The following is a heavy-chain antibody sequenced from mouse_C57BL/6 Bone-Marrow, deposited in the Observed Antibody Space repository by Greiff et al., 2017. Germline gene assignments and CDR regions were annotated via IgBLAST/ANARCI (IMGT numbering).Heavy chain of an antibody. CDR3: ARSGPLGRSVDY. Sequence: QVQLQQPGAELVKPGASVKMSCKASGYTFTSYWLTWVKQRPGQGLEWIGDIYPTSGRTNYNEKFKSKAILTVDTSSHTAYMQLSSLTSEDSAVFYCARSGPLGRSVDYWGQGTTLTVAS. CDR2: IYPTSGRT. D-gene: IGHD4-1*01. CDR1: GYTFTSYW. V-gene: IGHV1-55*01. J-gene: IGHJ2*01.